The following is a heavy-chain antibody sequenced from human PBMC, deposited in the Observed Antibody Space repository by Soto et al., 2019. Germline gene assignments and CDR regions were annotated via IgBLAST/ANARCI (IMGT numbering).Heavy chain of an antibody. CDR1: GDSVSSPYY. D-gene: IGHD6-19*01. V-gene: IGHV4-4*02. CDR2: VFHTGTT. J-gene: IGHJ4*02. CDR3: ARSAGWYAVHS. Sequence: QVQLQESGPGLVKPSGTLSLTCAVSGDSVSSPYYWCWVRQPPGKGLEWIGEVFHTGTTSYNPSLRSLVTISMDKSNNQFSLDLTSVTAAETAVYYCARSAGWYAVHSWGPGTLVIVSS.